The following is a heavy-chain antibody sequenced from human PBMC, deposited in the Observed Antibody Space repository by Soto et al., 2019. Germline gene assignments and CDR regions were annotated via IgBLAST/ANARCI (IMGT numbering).Heavy chain of an antibody. Sequence: GGSLRLSCTASGFTFSDHGMHWVRQAPGKGLEWVSYIRGSVGSTFYADSVKGRFTISRDNSMNTLYLQMNSLRAEDTAVYYCAKDRTIASRNFDSWGQGALVTVSS. V-gene: IGHV3-23*01. CDR3: AKDRTIASRNFDS. J-gene: IGHJ4*02. CDR1: GFTFSDHG. D-gene: IGHD6-6*01. CDR2: IRGSVGST.